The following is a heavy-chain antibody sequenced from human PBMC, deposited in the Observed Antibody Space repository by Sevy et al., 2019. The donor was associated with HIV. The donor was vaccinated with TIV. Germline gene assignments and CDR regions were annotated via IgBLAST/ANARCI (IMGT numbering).Heavy chain of an antibody. CDR1: GYTFTGYY. J-gene: IGHJ6*03. D-gene: IGHD2-15*01. CDR2: INPNSGGT. V-gene: IGHV1-2*02. CDR3: ARDGGQYCSGGSCYSRYYYYYMDV. Sequence: ASVKVSCKASGYTFTGYYMHWVRQAPGQGLEWMGWINPNSGGTNYAQKFQGRVTMTRDTSISTAYMELSRLRSDDTAVYYCARDGGQYCSGGSCYSRYYYYYMDVWDKGTTVTVSS.